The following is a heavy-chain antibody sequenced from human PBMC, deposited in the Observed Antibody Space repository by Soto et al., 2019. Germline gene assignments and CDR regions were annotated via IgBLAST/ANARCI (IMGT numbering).Heavy chain of an antibody. J-gene: IGHJ4*02. V-gene: IGHV3-30*04. CDR1: GFTFSFYA. Sequence: QVQLVESGGDVVQPGRSLRLSCAASGFTFSFYAMHWVRQAPGKGLEWVAVISYNGRNKHYVDSVKGRFTISRDNSQDPLYLQMDSLRPDDTAVYYCARQAKIGDRSQFYFDSWGPGTLVTVSS. CDR3: ARQAKIGDRSQFYFDS. CDR2: ISYNGRNK. D-gene: IGHD3-16*01.